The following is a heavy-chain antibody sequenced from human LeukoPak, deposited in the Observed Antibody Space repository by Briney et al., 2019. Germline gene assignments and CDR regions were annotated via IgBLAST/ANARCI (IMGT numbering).Heavy chain of an antibody. CDR3: ARLGSSWDFFDF. J-gene: IGHJ4*02. V-gene: IGHV3-7*01. D-gene: IGHD6-13*01. CDR1: GFTPSGYW. Sequence: GGSLRLSCAASGFTPSGYWMSWVRQFPGKGLEWVANIKQDAGEIRYVDSVKGRFTISRDNAKNSVYLQMSSLRAEDTGIYYCARLGSSWDFFDFWGQGTLVTVS. CDR2: IKQDAGEI.